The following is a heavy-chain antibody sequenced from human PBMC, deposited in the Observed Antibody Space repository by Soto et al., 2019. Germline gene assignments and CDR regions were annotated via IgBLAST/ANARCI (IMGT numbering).Heavy chain of an antibody. D-gene: IGHD3-22*01. Sequence: GGSLRLSCAASGLTLSSYGMHWVRQAPGKGLEWVAVISYDGSNKYYADSVKGRFTISRDNSKNTLYLQMNSLRAEDTAVYYCAKDLYDSSGYPFWGQGTMVTVSS. CDR2: ISYDGSNK. CDR1: GLTLSSYG. V-gene: IGHV3-30*18. J-gene: IGHJ3*01. CDR3: AKDLYDSSGYPF.